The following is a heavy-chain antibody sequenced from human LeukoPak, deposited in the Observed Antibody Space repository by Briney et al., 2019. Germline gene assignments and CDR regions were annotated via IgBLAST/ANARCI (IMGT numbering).Heavy chain of an antibody. Sequence: GASVKVSCKASGGTFSSYAISWVRQAPGQGLEGMGGIFPIFGTANYAQKFQGRVTITADESTSTAYMELSSLRSEDTAVYYCARGSFGVVPRDMDVWGKGTTVTVSS. D-gene: IGHD3-3*01. CDR2: IFPIFGTA. J-gene: IGHJ6*03. V-gene: IGHV1-69*13. CDR3: ARGSFGVVPRDMDV. CDR1: GGTFSSYA.